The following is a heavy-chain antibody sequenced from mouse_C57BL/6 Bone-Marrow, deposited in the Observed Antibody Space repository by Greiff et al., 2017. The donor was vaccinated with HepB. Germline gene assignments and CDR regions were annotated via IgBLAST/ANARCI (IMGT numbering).Heavy chain of an antibody. V-gene: IGHV1-81*01. J-gene: IGHJ2*01. CDR2: IYPRSGNT. Sequence: VQLQQSGAELAMPGASVKLSFKASGYTFTSYGISWVKQRTGQGLEWIGEIYPRSGNTYYNEKFKGKATLTADKSSSTAYMELRSLTSEDSAVYFCARSHGSSPYYFDYWGQGTTLTVSS. CDR1: GYTFTSYG. D-gene: IGHD1-1*01. CDR3: ARSHGSSPYYFDY.